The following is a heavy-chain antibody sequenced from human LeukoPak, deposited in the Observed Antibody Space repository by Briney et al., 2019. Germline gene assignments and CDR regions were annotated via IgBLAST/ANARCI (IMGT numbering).Heavy chain of an antibody. V-gene: IGHV1-2*02. Sequence: GASVKVSCKASGYTFTGYYMHRVRQAPGQGLEWMGWINPNSGGTNYAQKFQGRVTMTRDASISTAYMELSRLRSDDTAVYYCAFSSDFWSGYYPGAFDIWGQGTMVTVSS. CDR3: AFSSDFWSGYYPGAFDI. D-gene: IGHD3-3*01. J-gene: IGHJ3*02. CDR1: GYTFTGYY. CDR2: INPNSGGT.